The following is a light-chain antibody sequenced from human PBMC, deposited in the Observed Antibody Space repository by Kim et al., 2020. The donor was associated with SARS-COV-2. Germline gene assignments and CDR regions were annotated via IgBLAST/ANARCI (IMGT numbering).Light chain of an antibody. CDR2: DNN. CDR3: GTWDSSLNAVV. J-gene: IGLJ2*01. CDR1: SSNIGNNY. V-gene: IGLV1-51*01. Sequence: GPKVTTSCSGSSSNIGNNYVSWYQQLTETAPKLLIYDNNKRHSGIPDRFSGSKSGTSATLGITGLQTGDEAEYYCGTWDSSLNAVVFGGGTQLTVL.